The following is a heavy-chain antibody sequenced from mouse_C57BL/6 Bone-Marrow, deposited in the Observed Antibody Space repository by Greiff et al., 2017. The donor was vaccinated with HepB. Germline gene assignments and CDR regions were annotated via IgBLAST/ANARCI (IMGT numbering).Heavy chain of an antibody. CDR1: GFTFSDYY. J-gene: IGHJ4*01. CDR3: ARLGLLWYAMDY. D-gene: IGHD1-1*02. V-gene: IGHV5-12*01. Sequence: EVQLVESGGGLVQPGGSLKLSCAASGFTFSDYYMYWVRQTPEKRLEWVAYISNGGGSTYYPDTVKGRFTISRDNAKNTLYLQMSRLKSEDTAMYYCARLGLLWYAMDYWGQGTSVTVSS. CDR2: ISNGGGST.